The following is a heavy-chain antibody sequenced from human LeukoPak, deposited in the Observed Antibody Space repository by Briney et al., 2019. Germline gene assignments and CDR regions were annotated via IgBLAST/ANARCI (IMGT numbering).Heavy chain of an antibody. CDR3: AKGVLYYYGSGSCDY. CDR2: ISGSGGST. V-gene: IGHV3-23*01. CDR1: GFTFSSYA. D-gene: IGHD3-10*01. Sequence: GGSLRLSCAASGFTFSSYAMSWVRQAPGKGLEWVSAISGSGGSTYYADSVKGRFTISRDNSKNTLYLQVNSLRAEDTAVYYCAKGVLYYYGSGSCDYWGQGTLVTVSS. J-gene: IGHJ4*02.